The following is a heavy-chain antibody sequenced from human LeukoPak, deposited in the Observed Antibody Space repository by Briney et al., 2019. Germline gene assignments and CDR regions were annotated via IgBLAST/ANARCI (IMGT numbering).Heavy chain of an antibody. D-gene: IGHD1-1*01. V-gene: IGHV3-74*01. J-gene: IGHJ4*02. CDR2: ISGDGTAR. Sequence: GGSLRLSCAASGFTSSSYWMHWVRQVPGKGLVWVSRISGDGTARNYADSVKGRFTISRDDAKNTLYLQMNSLRAEDTAVYYCARGHPITSFDYWGQGTLVTVSS. CDR3: ARGHPITSFDY. CDR1: GFTSSSYW.